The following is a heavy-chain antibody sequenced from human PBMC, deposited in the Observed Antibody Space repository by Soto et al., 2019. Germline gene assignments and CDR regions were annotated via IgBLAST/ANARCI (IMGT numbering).Heavy chain of an antibody. CDR2: ICYSGST. Sequence: QVQLRESGPGLVKPSQTLSLTCTVSGGSISSGGYYWSWIRQHPGKGLEGIGYICYSGSTYYNPSLKSRVTIPVDTSKNQSSLKLSSVTAADTAVYYCARGGTVRSYPLWYWGQGTLVTVSS. J-gene: IGHJ4*02. CDR3: ARGGTVRSYPLWY. D-gene: IGHD3-16*02. V-gene: IGHV4-31*03. CDR1: GGSISSGGYY.